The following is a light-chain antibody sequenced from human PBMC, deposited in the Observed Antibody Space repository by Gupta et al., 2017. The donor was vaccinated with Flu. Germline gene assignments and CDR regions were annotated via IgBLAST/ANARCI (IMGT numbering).Light chain of an antibody. J-gene: IGLJ3*02. CDR1: SGNIASNY. Sequence: VTISCTRSSGNIASNYVQWYQQRPGSSPITVIYEVNRRPFGVSDRFSGSIDSSSNSASLTISGLKTEDEADYYCQSFDDNYQWVFGGGTKVTVL. V-gene: IGLV6-57*01. CDR2: EVN. CDR3: QSFDDNYQWV.